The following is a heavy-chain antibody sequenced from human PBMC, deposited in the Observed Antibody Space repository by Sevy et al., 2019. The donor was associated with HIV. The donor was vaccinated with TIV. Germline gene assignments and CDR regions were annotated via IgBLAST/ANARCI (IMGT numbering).Heavy chain of an antibody. CDR2: IEYDGSKK. Sequence: GGSLRLSCAASGFTFRSYAMHWVRQAPGKGLEWVALIEYDGSKKYYADSVKGRFTISRDNSKNTLYLQMNSLRAEDTATYYCARDRFSGSLDYWGQGTLVPVSS. V-gene: IGHV3-30*04. J-gene: IGHJ4*02. D-gene: IGHD1-26*01. CDR3: ARDRFSGSLDY. CDR1: GFTFRSYA.